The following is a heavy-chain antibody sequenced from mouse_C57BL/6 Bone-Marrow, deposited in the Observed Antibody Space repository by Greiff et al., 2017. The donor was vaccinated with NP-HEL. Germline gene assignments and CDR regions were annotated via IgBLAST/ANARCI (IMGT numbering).Heavy chain of an antibody. CDR1: GFTFSDYG. J-gene: IGHJ4*01. Sequence: EVQLMESGGGLVQPGGSLKLSCAASGFTFSDYGMAWVRQAPRKGPEWVAFISNLAYSIYYADTVTGRFTISRENAKNTLYLEMSSLRSEDTAMYYCARQNYYDYDVRAMDYWGQGTSVTVSS. D-gene: IGHD2-4*01. CDR2: ISNLAYSI. V-gene: IGHV5-15*01. CDR3: ARQNYYDYDVRAMDY.